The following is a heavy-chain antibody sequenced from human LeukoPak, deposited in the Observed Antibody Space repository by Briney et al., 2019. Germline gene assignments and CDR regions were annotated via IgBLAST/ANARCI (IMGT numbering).Heavy chain of an antibody. J-gene: IGHJ4*02. Sequence: SETLSLTCTVSGGSISSSSFFWAWIRQPPGKGLEWIGYIYYSGSTNYNPSLKSRVTISVDTSKNQFSLKLSSVTAADTAVYYCARQSGYYTPFDYRGQGTLVTVSS. CDR2: IYYSGST. D-gene: IGHD3-3*01. CDR1: GGSISSSSFF. V-gene: IGHV4-61*05. CDR3: ARQSGYYTPFDY.